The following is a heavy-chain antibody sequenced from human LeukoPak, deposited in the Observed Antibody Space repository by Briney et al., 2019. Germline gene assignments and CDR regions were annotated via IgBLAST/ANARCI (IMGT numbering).Heavy chain of an antibody. D-gene: IGHD3-16*01. CDR3: ASQLYDYVWGSYGHFDY. CDR1: GGSFSGYY. Sequence: SETLSLTCAVYGGSFSGYYWSWIRQPPGKGLEWIGEINHSGSTNYNPSLKSRVTISVDTSKNQFSLKLSSVTAADTAVYYCASQLYDYVWGSYGHFDYWGQGTLVTVSS. CDR2: INHSGST. V-gene: IGHV4-34*01. J-gene: IGHJ4*02.